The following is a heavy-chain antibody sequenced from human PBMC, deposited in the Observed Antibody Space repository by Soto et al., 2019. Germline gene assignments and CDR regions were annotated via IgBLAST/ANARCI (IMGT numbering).Heavy chain of an antibody. V-gene: IGHV1-2*04. D-gene: IGHD3-10*01. Sequence: ASVKVSCKASGYTFTGYYMHWVRQAPGQGLEWMGWINPNSGGTNYAQKFQGWVTMTRDTSISTAYMELSRLRSDDTAVCYCARATWFGELSYYFDYWGQGTLVTVSS. CDR1: GYTFTGYY. J-gene: IGHJ4*02. CDR2: INPNSGGT. CDR3: ARATWFGELSYYFDY.